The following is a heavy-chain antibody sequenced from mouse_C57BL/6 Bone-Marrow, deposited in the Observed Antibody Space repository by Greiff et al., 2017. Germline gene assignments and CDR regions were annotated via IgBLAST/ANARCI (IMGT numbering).Heavy chain of an antibody. V-gene: IGHV1-81*01. D-gene: IGHD4-1*01. Sequence: QVQLQQSGAELARPGASVKLSCKASGYTFTSYGISWVKQRTGQGLEWIGEIYPRSGNPSYTEKFKGKATLTADKSSSTAYMELRRLTSEDSAVYFCAREGLGPHYFDYWGQGTTLTVSS. CDR1: GYTFTSYG. J-gene: IGHJ2*01. CDR3: AREGLGPHYFDY. CDR2: IYPRSGNP.